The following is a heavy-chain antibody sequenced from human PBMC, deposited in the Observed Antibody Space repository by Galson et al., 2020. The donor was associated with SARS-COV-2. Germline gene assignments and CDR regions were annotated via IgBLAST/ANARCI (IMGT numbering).Heavy chain of an antibody. CDR3: ARLARGASVQGVVDY. CDR2: IYHSGST. V-gene: IGHV4-38-2*01. D-gene: IGHD3-10*01. Sequence: SETLSLTCAVSGYSISSGYYWGWIRQPPGKGLEWIGSIYHSGSTYYNPSLKSRVTISVDTSKNQFSLKLSSVTAADTVVYYCARLARGASVQGVVDYWGQGTLVTVSS. J-gene: IGHJ4*02. CDR1: GYSISSGYY.